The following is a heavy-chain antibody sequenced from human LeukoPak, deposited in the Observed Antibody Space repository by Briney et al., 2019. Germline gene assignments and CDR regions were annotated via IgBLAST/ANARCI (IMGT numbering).Heavy chain of an antibody. CDR1: GGTFSSYA. CDR2: IIPIFGTA. J-gene: IGHJ3*02. V-gene: IGHV1-69*13. Sequence: ASVKVSCKASGGTFSSYAISWVRQAPGQGLEWMGGIIPIFGTANYAQKFQGRVTITADESTSTAYMELSSLRSEDTAVYYCARDIGRVGSSSGVGAFDIWGQGTMVTVSS. CDR3: ARDIGRVGSSSGVGAFDI. D-gene: IGHD6-6*01.